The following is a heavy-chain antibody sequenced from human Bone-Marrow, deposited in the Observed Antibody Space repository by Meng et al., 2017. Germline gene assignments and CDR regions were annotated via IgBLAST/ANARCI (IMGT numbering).Heavy chain of an antibody. Sequence: GESLKISCAASGFTFSSYGMHWVRQAPGKGLEWVGRIESNSDGGTTDYAAPVKGRFTISRDDSKNTLYLQMNSLIIEDTALYFCATGAAAADHWGQGTLVT. CDR3: ATGAAAADH. D-gene: IGHD6-13*01. V-gene: IGHV3-15*04. CDR1: GFTFSSYG. J-gene: IGHJ4*02. CDR2: IESNSDGGTT.